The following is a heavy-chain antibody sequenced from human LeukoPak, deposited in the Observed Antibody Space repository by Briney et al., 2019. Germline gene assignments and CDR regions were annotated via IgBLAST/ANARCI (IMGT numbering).Heavy chain of an antibody. CDR1: RYTFTDDY. CDR3: ARDNSVEDTAWWFDP. J-gene: IGHJ5*02. CDR2: INPNSGGT. D-gene: IGHD4-23*01. Sequence: ASVKVSCKASRYTFTDDYVHWVRQAPGQGLEWMGWINPNSGGTNYAQKFQGRVTMTRDTSISTAYMELSSLRSEDTAVYYCARDNSVEDTAWWFDPWGQGTLVTVSS. V-gene: IGHV1-2*02.